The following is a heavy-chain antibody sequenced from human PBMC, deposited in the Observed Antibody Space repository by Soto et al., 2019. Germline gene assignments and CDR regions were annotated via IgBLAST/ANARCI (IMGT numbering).Heavy chain of an antibody. D-gene: IGHD4-4*01. CDR1: GFTFDDYA. Sequence: EVQLVESGGGLVQPGRSLRLSCAASGFTFDDYAMHWVRQAPGKGLEWVSGISWNSGSIGYADSVKGRFTISRDNAKNSLYLQMNSLRAEDTALYYCAKEISTVTTGFDYWGQGTLVTVSS. CDR2: ISWNSGSI. V-gene: IGHV3-9*01. J-gene: IGHJ4*02. CDR3: AKEISTVTTGFDY.